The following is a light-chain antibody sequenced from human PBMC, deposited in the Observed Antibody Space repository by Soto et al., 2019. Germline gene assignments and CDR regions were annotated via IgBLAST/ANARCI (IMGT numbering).Light chain of an antibody. CDR2: AAS. V-gene: IGKV1-8*01. J-gene: IGKJ1*01. CDR1: QGISSY. Sequence: AIRMTQSPSSLSASTGDRVTITCRASQGISSYLAWYQQKPGKAPKLLLYAASTLQSGVPSRFSGSGSGTDFTLTISCLQSEDFATYYCQQYSSYPPTFGQGTKVEIK. CDR3: QQYSSYPPT.